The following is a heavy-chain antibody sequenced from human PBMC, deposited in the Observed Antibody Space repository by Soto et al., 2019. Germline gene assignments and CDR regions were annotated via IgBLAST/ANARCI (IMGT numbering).Heavy chain of an antibody. CDR3: ATIFGGIGVGAAGGPSNWFGP. CDR1: GYTLTELS. J-gene: IGHJ5*02. Sequence: ASVKVSCKVSGYTLTELSMHWVRQAPGKGLEWMGGFDPEDGETIYAQKFQGRVTMTEDTSTDTAYVELSSLRSEDTAVYYCATIFGGIGVGAAGGPSNWFGPWCQGPLVTVAT. CDR2: FDPEDGET. D-gene: IGHD2-15*01. V-gene: IGHV1-24*01.